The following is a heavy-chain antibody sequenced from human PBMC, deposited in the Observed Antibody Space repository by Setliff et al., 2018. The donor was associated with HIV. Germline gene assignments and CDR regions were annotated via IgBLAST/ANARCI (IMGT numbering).Heavy chain of an antibody. CDR3: AKGGYYDSTGYYYYYLYYLDE. Sequence: ASVKVSCKASGYTFISYGVSWVRQAPGLGLEWMGWISVKNGNTNYAQKLQGRVTMTTDTSTSTAYMELSSLRSEDTAVYYCAKGGYYDSTGYYYYYLYYLDEWGKGTTVTVS. J-gene: IGHJ6*03. CDR1: GYTFISYG. D-gene: IGHD3-22*01. CDR2: ISVKNGNT. V-gene: IGHV1-18*01.